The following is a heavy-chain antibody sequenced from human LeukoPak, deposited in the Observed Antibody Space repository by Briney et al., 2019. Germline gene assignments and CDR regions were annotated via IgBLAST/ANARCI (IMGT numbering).Heavy chain of an antibody. J-gene: IGHJ4*02. V-gene: IGHV4-34*01. CDR3: ANIAAAGRAYGY. CDR1: GGSFSGYY. Sequence: PSETLSLTCAVYGGSFSGYYWSWIRQPPGKGLEWIGEINHSGSTNYNPSLKSRVTISVDASKNQFSLKLSSVTAADTAVYYCANIAAAGRAYGYWGRGTLVTVSS. D-gene: IGHD6-13*01. CDR2: INHSGST.